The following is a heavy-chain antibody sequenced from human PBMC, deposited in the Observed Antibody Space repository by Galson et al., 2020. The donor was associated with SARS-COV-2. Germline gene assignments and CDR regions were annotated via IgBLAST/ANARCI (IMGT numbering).Heavy chain of an antibody. D-gene: IGHD5-18*01. CDR1: GGSIKTAGYY. J-gene: IGHJ1*01. CDR2: VYHSGTT. CDR3: ARGDSYGYGAEYFHH. V-gene: IGHV4-31*02. Sequence: SETLSLTCSVSGGSIKTAGYYWTWIRQRPGQGLEWIGNVYHSGTTSYNSSLQSRLTISVDTSQNQFSLQLRSVTAADSAVYFCARGDSYGYGAEYFHHWGQGTLVTVSA.